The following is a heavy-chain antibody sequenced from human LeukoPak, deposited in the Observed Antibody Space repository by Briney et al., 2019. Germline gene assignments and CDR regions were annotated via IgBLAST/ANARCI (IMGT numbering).Heavy chain of an antibody. Sequence: PGGSLRLSCAASGFTFNDYWIHWVRQVPGKELVWVSRIDGDASRTNYADSVKGRFTISRDNVKNMVYLQMSSLTVEDTAVYYCARYCNGDTCDGALDLWGQGTLVTVSS. D-gene: IGHD2-15*01. J-gene: IGHJ3*01. V-gene: IGHV3-74*01. CDR3: ARYCNGDTCDGALDL. CDR2: IDGDASRT. CDR1: GFTFNDYW.